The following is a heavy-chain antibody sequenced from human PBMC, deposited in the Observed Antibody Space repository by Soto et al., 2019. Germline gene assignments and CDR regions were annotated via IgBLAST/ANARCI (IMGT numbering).Heavy chain of an antibody. J-gene: IGHJ4*02. CDR2: INHSGST. V-gene: IGHV4-34*01. CDR3: ARGNYDILTGYYGFDY. CDR1: GGSFSGYY. D-gene: IGHD3-9*01. Sequence: PSETLSLTCAVYGGSFSGYYWSWIRQPPGKGLEWIGEINHSGSTNYNPSLKSRVTISVDTSKNQFSLKLSSVTAADTAVYYCARGNYDILTGYYGFDYWGQGTLVTVSS.